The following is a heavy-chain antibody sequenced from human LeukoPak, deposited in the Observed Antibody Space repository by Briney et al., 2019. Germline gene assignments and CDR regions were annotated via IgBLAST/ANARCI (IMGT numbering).Heavy chain of an antibody. V-gene: IGHV3-13*01. J-gene: IGHJ6*02. D-gene: IGHD3-10*01. CDR3: ARALVRGVPPRLYYGMDV. CDR1: GFTFSSYD. CDR2: IGTAGDT. Sequence: GGSLRLSCAASGFTFSSYDMHWVRQATGKGLEWVSAIGTAGDTYYPGSVKGRFTISRENAKNSLYLQMNSLRAGDTAVYYCARALVRGVPPRLYYGMDVWGQGTTVTVSS.